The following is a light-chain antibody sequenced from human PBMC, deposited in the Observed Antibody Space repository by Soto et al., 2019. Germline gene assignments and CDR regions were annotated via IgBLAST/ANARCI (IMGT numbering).Light chain of an antibody. CDR2: AAS. CDR3: QQLTNYPDT. V-gene: IGKV1-9*01. J-gene: IGKJ2*01. Sequence: DIQLTQSPSFLSASVGDRVTITCRASQRISTYLAWYQQKPGKAPKLLIYAASTLQSGVPSRFSGSGSGTEFTLTVSSLQPEDFATYYCQQLTNYPDTFGQGTKLEIK. CDR1: QRISTY.